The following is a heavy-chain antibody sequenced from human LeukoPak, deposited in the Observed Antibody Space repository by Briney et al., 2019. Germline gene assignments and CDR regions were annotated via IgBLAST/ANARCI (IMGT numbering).Heavy chain of an antibody. Sequence: GGSLRLSCAASGFTFSSYAMSWVRQAPGKGLEWVSAISGSGGSTYYADSVKGRFTISRDNSKNTLYLQMNSLRAEDTAVYYCAKVGTYYDFWSGYSIPHFDYWGQGTLVTDSS. D-gene: IGHD3-3*01. J-gene: IGHJ4*02. CDR2: ISGSGGST. CDR1: GFTFSSYA. V-gene: IGHV3-23*01. CDR3: AKVGTYYDFWSGYSIPHFDY.